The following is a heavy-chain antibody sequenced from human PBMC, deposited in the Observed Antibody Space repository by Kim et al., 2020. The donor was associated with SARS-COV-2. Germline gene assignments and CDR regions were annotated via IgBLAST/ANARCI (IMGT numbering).Heavy chain of an antibody. CDR2: IYYSGST. CDR3: AREDPRSGSLIDY. V-gene: IGHV4-31*03. D-gene: IGHD5-12*01. CDR1: GGSISSGGYY. J-gene: IGHJ4*02. Sequence: SETLSLTCTVSGGSISSGGYYWSWIRQHPGKGLEWIGYIYYSGSTYYNPSLKSRVTISVDTSKNQFSLKLSSVTAADTAVYYCAREDPRSGSLIDYWGQGTLVTVSS.